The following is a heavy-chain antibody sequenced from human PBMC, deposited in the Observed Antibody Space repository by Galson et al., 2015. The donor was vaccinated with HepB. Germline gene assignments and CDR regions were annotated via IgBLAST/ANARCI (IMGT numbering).Heavy chain of an antibody. V-gene: IGHV3-23*01. Sequence: SLRLSCAASGFTFSSFAMSWVRQAPGKGLEWVSGISGGGGSTYYAGSVKGRFTSSRDNSKNTLYLQMNSLRVEDTAVYYCAKDLDYIRYFDYWGQGTLVTVSS. J-gene: IGHJ4*02. D-gene: IGHD3-10*02. CDR1: GFTFSSFA. CDR3: AKDLDYIRYFDY. CDR2: ISGGGGST.